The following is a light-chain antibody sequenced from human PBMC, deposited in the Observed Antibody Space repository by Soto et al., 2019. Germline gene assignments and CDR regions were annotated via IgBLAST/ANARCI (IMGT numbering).Light chain of an antibody. CDR2: PAS. CDR3: QHGYNFPRA. V-gene: IGKV1-12*01. J-gene: IGKJ1*01. Sequence: DVQMTQSPSSISASVGDRVTITCRASQPISSWLAWYQQVPGQAPYLLIYPASTLQSGVPSRFSGSGSGTDFTLTINSLQPEDFATYYCQHGYNFPRAFGQGTKVDI. CDR1: QPISSW.